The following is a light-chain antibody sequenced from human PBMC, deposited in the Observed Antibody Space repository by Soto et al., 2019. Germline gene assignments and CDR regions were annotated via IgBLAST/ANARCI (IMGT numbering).Light chain of an antibody. Sequence: YELTQPSSVSVSPGQTARITCSGDVLAKKYARWFQQKPGQAPVLVIYKDSERPSGIPERFSGSSSGTTVTLTISGAQVEDEADYYCYSAADNEGVFGGGTKLTVL. CDR1: VLAKKY. CDR3: YSAADNEGV. J-gene: IGLJ2*01. CDR2: KDS. V-gene: IGLV3-27*01.